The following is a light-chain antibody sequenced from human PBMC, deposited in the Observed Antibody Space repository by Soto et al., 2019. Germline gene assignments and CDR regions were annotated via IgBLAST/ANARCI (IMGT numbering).Light chain of an antibody. J-gene: IGKJ3*01. CDR2: DAS. Sequence: VVLTQSPATLSVSPGESATLSCMASQSIRRNLAWYHQKPGQSPRLLIYDASIRATDIPARYTGSGSGTEFTLTIDSLQSEDFALYYCQQYNNWPPFTFGPGTQVEI. CDR3: QQYNNWPPFT. V-gene: IGKV3-15*01. CDR1: QSIRRN.